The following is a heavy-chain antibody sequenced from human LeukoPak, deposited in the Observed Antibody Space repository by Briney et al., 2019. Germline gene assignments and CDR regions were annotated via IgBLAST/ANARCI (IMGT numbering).Heavy chain of an antibody. V-gene: IGHV4-34*01. CDR2: INHSGST. CDR1: GGSFSGYY. CDR3: ARGFLRAYRPGHFDY. Sequence: SSETLSLTCAVYGGSFSGYYWSWIRQPPGKGLEWIGEINHSGSTNYNPSLKSRVTISVDTSKNQFSLKLSSVTAADTAVYYCARGFLRAYRPGHFDYWGQGTLVTVSS. D-gene: IGHD2-21*01. J-gene: IGHJ4*02.